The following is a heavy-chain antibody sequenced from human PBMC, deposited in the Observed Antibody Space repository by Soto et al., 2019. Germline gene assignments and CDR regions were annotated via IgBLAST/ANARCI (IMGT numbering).Heavy chain of an antibody. J-gene: IGHJ6*03. CDR1: GYAFTSYD. D-gene: IGHD3-10*01. CDR2: MNPNSGNT. V-gene: IGHV1-8*01. CDR3: ARASLLWFGELLFRLAYYMDV. Sequence: GASVKVSCKASGYAFTSYDINWVRQATGQGLEWMGWMNPNSGNTGYAQKFQGRVTMTRNTSISTAYMELSSLRSEDTAVYYCARASLLWFGELLFRLAYYMDVWGKGTTVTVSS.